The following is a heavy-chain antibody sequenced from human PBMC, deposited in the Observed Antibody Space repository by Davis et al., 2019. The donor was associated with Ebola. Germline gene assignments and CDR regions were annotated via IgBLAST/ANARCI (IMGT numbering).Heavy chain of an antibody. D-gene: IGHD5-12*01. Sequence: GESLKISCAASGFTFSSYAMHWVRQAPGKGLEWVAVISYDGSNKYYADSVKGRFTISRDNSKNTLYLQMNSLRAEDTAVYYCARSSGYSGYDYPFRVYYGMDVWGQGTTVTVSS. J-gene: IGHJ6*02. CDR2: ISYDGSNK. CDR3: ARSSGYSGYDYPFRVYYGMDV. V-gene: IGHV3-30-3*01. CDR1: GFTFSSYA.